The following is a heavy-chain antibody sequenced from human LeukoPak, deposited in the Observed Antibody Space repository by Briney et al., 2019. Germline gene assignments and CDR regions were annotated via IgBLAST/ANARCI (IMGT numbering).Heavy chain of an antibody. CDR3: ATDPHSYCSSTSCQFDY. Sequence: ASVKVSCKASGYTFTSYYMHWVRQAPGKGLEWMGGFDPEDGETIYAQKFQGRVTMTEDTSTDTAYMELSSLRSEDTAVYHCATDPHSYCSSTSCQFDYWGQGTLVTVSS. CDR2: FDPEDGET. J-gene: IGHJ4*02. D-gene: IGHD2-2*01. V-gene: IGHV1-24*01. CDR1: GYTFTSYY.